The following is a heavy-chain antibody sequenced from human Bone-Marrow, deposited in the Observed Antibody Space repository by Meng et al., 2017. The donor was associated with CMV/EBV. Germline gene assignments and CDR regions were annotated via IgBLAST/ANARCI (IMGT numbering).Heavy chain of an antibody. V-gene: IGHV4-59*01. CDR3: ARDMKYQLISTQDAVYYYYGMDV. D-gene: IGHD2-2*01. CDR2: IYYSGST. J-gene: IGHJ6*02. Sequence: SETLSLTCTVSGGSISSYYWSWIRQPPGKGLEWIGYIYYSGSTNYNPSLKSRVTISVDTSKNQFSLKLSSVTAADPAVYYCARDMKYQLISTQDAVYYYYGMDVWGQGTTVTVSS. CDR1: GGSISSYY.